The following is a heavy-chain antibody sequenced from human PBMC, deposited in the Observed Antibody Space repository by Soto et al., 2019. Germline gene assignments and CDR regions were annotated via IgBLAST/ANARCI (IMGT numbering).Heavy chain of an antibody. CDR1: GGSVSNKTYY. CDR2: VYYSGST. V-gene: IGHV4-61*01. CDR3: ARAASGWYQGGGAFDI. J-gene: IGHJ3*02. D-gene: IGHD6-19*01. Sequence: NPSETLSLTCSVSGGSVSNKTYYWSWIRQPPGKRLEWIGYVYYSGSTNYNPSLKSRVTISVDTSKNQFSLKLSSVTAADTAVYYCARAASGWYQGGGAFDIWGQGTMVTVSS.